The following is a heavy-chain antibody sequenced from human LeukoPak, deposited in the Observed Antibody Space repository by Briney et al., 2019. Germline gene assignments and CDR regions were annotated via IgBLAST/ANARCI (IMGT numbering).Heavy chain of an antibody. D-gene: IGHD1-14*01. CDR3: ARDPLIDRGAFDI. V-gene: IGHV3-66*01. CDR1: GFTVSSNY. Sequence: GGSLRLSCAASGFTVSSNYMSWVRRAPGKGLEWFSVIYSGGSTYYADPVKGRFTISRDNSKNTLYLQMNSLRAEDTAVYYCARDPLIDRGAFDIWGQGTMVTVSS. J-gene: IGHJ3*02. CDR2: IYSGGST.